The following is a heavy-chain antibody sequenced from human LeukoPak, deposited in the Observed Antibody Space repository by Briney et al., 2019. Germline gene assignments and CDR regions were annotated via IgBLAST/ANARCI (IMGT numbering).Heavy chain of an antibody. Sequence: PGGSLRLSCAASGFTFSSYAMSWVRQAPGKGLEWVSAISGSGGSTYYADSVKGRFTISGDNSKYTLYLQMNSLRAEDTAVYYCAKLTYYYDSSGPFDYWGQGTLVTVSS. J-gene: IGHJ4*02. D-gene: IGHD3-22*01. CDR3: AKLTYYYDSSGPFDY. CDR1: GFTFSSYA. CDR2: ISGSGGST. V-gene: IGHV3-23*01.